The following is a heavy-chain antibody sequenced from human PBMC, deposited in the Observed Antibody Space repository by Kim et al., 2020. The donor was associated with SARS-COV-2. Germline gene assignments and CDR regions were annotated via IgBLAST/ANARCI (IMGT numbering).Heavy chain of an antibody. Sequence: SETLSLTCTVSGGSISSYYWSWIRQPAGKGLEWIGRIYTSGSTNYNPSLKSRVTMSVDTSKNQFSLKLSSVTAADTAVYYCARGGDIVVAGLFELYGMDVWGQGTTVTVSS. CDR2: IYTSGST. CDR3: ARGGDIVVAGLFELYGMDV. D-gene: IGHD2-2*01. CDR1: GGSISSYY. V-gene: IGHV4-4*07. J-gene: IGHJ6*02.